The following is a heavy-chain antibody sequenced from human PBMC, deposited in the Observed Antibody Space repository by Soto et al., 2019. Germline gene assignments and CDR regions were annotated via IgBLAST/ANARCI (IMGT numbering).Heavy chain of an antibody. Sequence: SETLSLTCTVSGASINSGDYYWSWIRQPPGKSLEWIGYIYYSGNTYNNPSLKSRISMSVDRSKDQFFLKLRSVTAADTAVYYCARVRSYCSGGSCQKGNWFDPWGQGTLVTVSS. CDR1: GASINSGDYY. CDR2: IYYSGNT. V-gene: IGHV4-30-4*01. CDR3: ARVRSYCSGGSCQKGNWFDP. D-gene: IGHD2-15*01. J-gene: IGHJ5*02.